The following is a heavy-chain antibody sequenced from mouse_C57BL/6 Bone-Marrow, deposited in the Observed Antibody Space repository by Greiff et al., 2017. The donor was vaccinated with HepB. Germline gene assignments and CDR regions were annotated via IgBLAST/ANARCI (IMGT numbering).Heavy chain of an antibody. Sequence: QVQLQQPGAELVMPGASVKLSCKASGYTFTSYWITWVKQRPGQGLEWIGDIDPGGDSTNYNEKFKSKATLTVDTPSSTACMQRGSLTSEDSAGKYCTRRVVDYWGQGTTLTVSS. CDR3: TRRVVDY. CDR1: GYTFTSYW. J-gene: IGHJ2*01. D-gene: IGHD1-1*01. V-gene: IGHV1-55*01. CDR2: IDPGGDST.